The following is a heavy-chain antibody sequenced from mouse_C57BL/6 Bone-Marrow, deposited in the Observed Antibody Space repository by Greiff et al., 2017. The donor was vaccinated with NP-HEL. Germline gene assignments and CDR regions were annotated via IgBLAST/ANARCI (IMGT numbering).Heavy chain of an antibody. V-gene: IGHV1-81*01. J-gene: IGHJ2*01. D-gene: IGHD1-1*01. CDR3: ARWVYYGTVY. Sequence: LEESGAELARPGASVKLSCKASGYTFTSYGISWVKQRTGQGLEWIGEIYPRSGNTYYNEKFKGKATLTADKSSSTAYMELRSLTSEDSAVYFCARWVYYGTVYWGQGTTLTVSS. CDR2: IYPRSGNT. CDR1: GYTFTSYG.